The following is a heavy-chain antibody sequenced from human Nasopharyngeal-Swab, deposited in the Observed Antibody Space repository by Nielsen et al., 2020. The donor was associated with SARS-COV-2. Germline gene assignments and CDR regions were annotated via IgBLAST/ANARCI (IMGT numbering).Heavy chain of an antibody. CDR2: ISGYNDKI. Sequence: ASVKVSCKASGYIFADYGSTWVRQAPGQGLEWMGLISGYNDKINYAQKFQGRVTMTTDTSTNTAYMELRSLRSDDTAVYYCARVRHPTWFDPWGQGTLVTVS. CDR1: GYIFADYG. V-gene: IGHV1-18*01. CDR3: ARVRHPTWFDP. J-gene: IGHJ5*02.